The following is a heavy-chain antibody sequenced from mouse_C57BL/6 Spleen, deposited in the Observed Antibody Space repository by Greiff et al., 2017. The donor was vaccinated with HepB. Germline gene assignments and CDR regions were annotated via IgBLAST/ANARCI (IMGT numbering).Heavy chain of an antibody. J-gene: IGHJ4*01. CDR2: IDPETGGT. Sequence: VQLVESGAELVRPGASVTLSCKASGYTFTDYEMHWVKQTPVHGLEWIGAIDPETGGTAYNQKFKGKAILTADKSSSTAYMELRSLTSEDSAVYYCTPLPYYAMDYWGQGTSVTVSS. CDR3: TPLPYYAMDY. V-gene: IGHV1-15*01. CDR1: GYTFTDYE.